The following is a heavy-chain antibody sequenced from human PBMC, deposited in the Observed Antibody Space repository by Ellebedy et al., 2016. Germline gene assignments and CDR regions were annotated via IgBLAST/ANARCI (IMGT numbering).Heavy chain of an antibody. D-gene: IGHD3-3*01. V-gene: IGHV3-9*01. CDR1: GFTFSSYA. CDR3: AKDLEGGLEWSQSAFDY. J-gene: IGHJ4*02. Sequence: SLKISXVASGFTFSSYAMHWVRQPPGKGLEWVSGITWNSDRVAYADSVRGRFSISRDNAKKSLYLQMNSLRPEDTALYYCAKDLEGGLEWSQSAFDYWGQGTLVTVSS. CDR2: ITWNSDRV.